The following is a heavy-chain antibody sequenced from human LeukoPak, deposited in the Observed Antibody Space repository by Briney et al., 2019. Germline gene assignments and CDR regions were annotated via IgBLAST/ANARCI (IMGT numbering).Heavy chain of an antibody. J-gene: IGHJ6*03. D-gene: IGHD2-2*02. CDR2: ISAYNGNT. CDR1: GYTFTSYG. V-gene: IGHV1-18*01. Sequence: ASAKVSCKASGYTFTSYGISWVRQAPGQGLEWMGWISAYNGNTNYAQKLQGRVTMTTDTSTSTAYMELRSLRSDDTAVYYCARDTVVVPAAIPLPYYYYMDVWGKGTTVTVSS. CDR3: ARDTVVVPAAIPLPYYYYMDV.